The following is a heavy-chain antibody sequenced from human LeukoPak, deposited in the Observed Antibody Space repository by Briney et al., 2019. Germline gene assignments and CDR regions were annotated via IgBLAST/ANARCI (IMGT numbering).Heavy chain of an antibody. D-gene: IGHD4-17*01. J-gene: IGHJ4*02. CDR2: ISYDGSDK. Sequence: VRSQRLSCAPPVFTFSIYAMHCVRQAPRKGREWGAVISYDGSDKYYADSVRGRFTISRDNSKSTLYLQMNTLRAEDTAVYYCASPNYGSHWGYLDNWGQGTLVTFSS. V-gene: IGHV3-30*04. CDR1: VFTFSIYA. CDR3: ASPNYGSHWGYLDN.